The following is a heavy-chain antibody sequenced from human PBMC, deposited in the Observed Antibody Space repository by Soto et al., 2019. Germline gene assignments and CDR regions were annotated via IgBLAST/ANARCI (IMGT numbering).Heavy chain of an antibody. CDR1: GGSISSSSYY. V-gene: IGHV4-39*01. Sequence: QLQLQESGPGLVKPSETLSLTCTVSGGSISSSSYYWGWIRQPPGKGLEWIGSIYYSGSTYYNPSLKSRVPLSVDTSKNQFSLKLSSVTAAETAVYYCARLYSSSSSLDYWGQGTLVTVSS. CDR2: IYYSGST. CDR3: ARLYSSSSSLDY. J-gene: IGHJ4*02. D-gene: IGHD6-6*01.